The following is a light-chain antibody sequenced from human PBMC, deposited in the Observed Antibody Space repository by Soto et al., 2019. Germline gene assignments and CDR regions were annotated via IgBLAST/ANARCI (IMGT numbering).Light chain of an antibody. CDR2: RAS. CDR3: QQYQNLWT. V-gene: IGKV3-15*01. Sequence: IMMTQSPATLSVSLGERATLSCRAGQNIYSNVAWYQQRPGQAPRLLIYRASTRATGVPARFSGSGSGTEFTLTISSLQSEDFAIYYCQQYQNLWTFGQGTKVEIK. CDR1: QNIYSN. J-gene: IGKJ1*01.